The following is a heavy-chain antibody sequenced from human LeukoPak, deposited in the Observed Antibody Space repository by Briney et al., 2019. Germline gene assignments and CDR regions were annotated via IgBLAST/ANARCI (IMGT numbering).Heavy chain of an antibody. Sequence: ASVKVSCKASGYTFTGYYVHWVRQAPGQGLEWMGWIHPNTGGTNSAQKFQGRVTMTRDTSISTAYMELSRLRSDDTAVYYCARSSYGSGSYVPWGQGTLVTVSS. V-gene: IGHV1-2*02. J-gene: IGHJ5*02. CDR1: GYTFTGYY. CDR3: ARSSYGSGSYVP. CDR2: IHPNTGGT. D-gene: IGHD3-10*01.